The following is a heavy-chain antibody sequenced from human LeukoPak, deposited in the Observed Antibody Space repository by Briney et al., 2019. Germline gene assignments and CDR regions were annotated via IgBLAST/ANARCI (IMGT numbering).Heavy chain of an antibody. V-gene: IGHV4-34*01. D-gene: IGHD4-17*01. Sequence: SETLSLTCAVYGGPLSYYYWNWIRQPPGKGLEWIGEINHRGRTSFNPSLNSRLTISVDTSKNQFSLKLSSVTAVDTAVYYCASSAADYGDYGIDYWGQGTLVTVSS. J-gene: IGHJ4*02. CDR2: INHRGRT. CDR1: GGPLSYYY. CDR3: ASSAADYGDYGIDY.